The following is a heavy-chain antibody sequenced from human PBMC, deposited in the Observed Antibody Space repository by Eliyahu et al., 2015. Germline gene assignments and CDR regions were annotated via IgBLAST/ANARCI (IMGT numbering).Heavy chain of an antibody. CDR3: ARADYSPLYFDY. D-gene: IGHD4-11*01. Sequence: QVQLQQWGAGLLKPSETLSLTCAVYGGSFSGYYWSWIRQPPGKGLEWIGEINHSGSTNYNPSLKSRVTVSVDTSKNQFSLKLSSVTAADTAVYYCARADYSPLYFDYWGQRTLVTVSS. J-gene: IGHJ4*02. V-gene: IGHV4-34*01. CDR1: GGSFSGYY. CDR2: INHSGST.